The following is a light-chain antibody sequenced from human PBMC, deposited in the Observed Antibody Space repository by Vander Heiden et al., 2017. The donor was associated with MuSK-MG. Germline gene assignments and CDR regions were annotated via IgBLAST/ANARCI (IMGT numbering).Light chain of an antibody. J-gene: IGLJ1*01. CDR3: SSYTSSSTLGV. V-gene: IGLV2-14*01. CDR1: NSDVGGYNY. Sequence: QSALTQPASVSGSPGQSITISCTGTNSDVGGYNYVSWYQQHPGKAPKLMIYDVSNRPSGVSNRFSGSKSGNTASLTISGLQAEDEADYYCSSYTSSSTLGVFGTGTKVTVL. CDR2: DVS.